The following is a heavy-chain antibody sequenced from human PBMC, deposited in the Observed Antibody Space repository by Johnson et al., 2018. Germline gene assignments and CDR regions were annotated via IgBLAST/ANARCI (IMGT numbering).Heavy chain of an antibody. Sequence: QVQLQQWGAGLLQPSETLSLTCGVYGGSFSGDYWTWIRQPPGTGLEWIGEINHIGSTNYNPSLKSRVTISVDTSKNHFSLKLSSVTAADTAMYYCARDNWNYDYYYGMDVWGQGTTVTVSS. CDR1: GGSFSGDY. D-gene: IGHD1-20*01. CDR2: INHIGST. CDR3: ARDNWNYDYYYGMDV. J-gene: IGHJ6*02. V-gene: IGHV4-34*01.